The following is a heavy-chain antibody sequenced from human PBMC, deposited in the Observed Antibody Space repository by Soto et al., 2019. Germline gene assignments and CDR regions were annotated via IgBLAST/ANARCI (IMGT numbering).Heavy chain of an antibody. CDR1: GFTFREKW. J-gene: IGHJ6*02. V-gene: IGHV3-7*03. CDR2: INQGGSEK. CDR3: ARGHYGLDV. Sequence: GGALRLSCAASGFTFREKWITWVRQAPGRGLEWVAHINQGGSEKFYVDSVKGRFTISRDNAKKSLSLQMNSLIDEDTAVYYCARGHYGLDVWGQGTMVTVSS.